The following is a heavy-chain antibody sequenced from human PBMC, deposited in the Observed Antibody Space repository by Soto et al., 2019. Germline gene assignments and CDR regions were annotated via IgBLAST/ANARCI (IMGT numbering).Heavy chain of an antibody. V-gene: IGHV3-23*01. CDR1: GFTFSSYA. D-gene: IGHD3-22*01. CDR3: AKAQGAYYDTSGPGVDV. CDR2: ISGNGGST. Sequence: GGSLRLSCAASGFTFSSYAMSWVRQAPGKGLGWVSSISGNGGSTYYADSVKGRFTISRDNSKKTLYLQVNALRAEDTAVYYCAKAQGAYYDTSGPGVDVWGRGTTVTVSS. J-gene: IGHJ6*02.